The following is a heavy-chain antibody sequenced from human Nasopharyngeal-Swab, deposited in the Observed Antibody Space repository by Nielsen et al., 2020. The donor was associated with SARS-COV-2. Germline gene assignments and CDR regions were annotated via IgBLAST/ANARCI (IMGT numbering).Heavy chain of an antibody. D-gene: IGHD2-15*01. J-gene: IGHJ4*02. V-gene: IGHV3-74*01. Sequence: GGSLRLSCAASGFTFSSYWMHWVRQAPGKGLVWVSRINSDGSSTSYADPVKGRFTISRDNAKNTLYLQMNSLRAEDTAVYYCAREGVAATGVYFDYWGQGTLVTVSS. CDR3: AREGVAATGVYFDY. CDR2: INSDGSST. CDR1: GFTFSSYW.